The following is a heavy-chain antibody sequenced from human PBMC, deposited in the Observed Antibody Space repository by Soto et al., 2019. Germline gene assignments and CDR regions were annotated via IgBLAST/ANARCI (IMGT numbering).Heavy chain of an antibody. CDR3: ARAYYDRSGYAVDP. Sequence: SGSLSLTCTVSVVPITSHYWSWIRQSPGKGLEWIAYMHHSGSTNYNPSLKSRVTVSIDTSKSQSSLKLSSVTAADTAVYYCARAYYDRSGYAVDPWGQGTLVTVSS. J-gene: IGHJ5*02. D-gene: IGHD3-22*01. CDR1: VVPITSHY. CDR2: MHHSGST. V-gene: IGHV4-59*08.